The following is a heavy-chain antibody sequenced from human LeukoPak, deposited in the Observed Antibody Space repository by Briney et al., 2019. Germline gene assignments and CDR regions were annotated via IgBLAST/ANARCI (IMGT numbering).Heavy chain of an antibody. CDR3: ARGGYYDSSGYYYGFDY. V-gene: IGHV1-8*03. Sequence: ASVKVSCKASGYTFTSYDINWVRQATGQGLEWMGWMNPNSGNTGYAQKFQGRVTITRNTSISTAYMELSSLRSEDTAVYYCARGGYYDSSGYYYGFDYWAREPWSPSPQ. CDR2: MNPNSGNT. J-gene: IGHJ4*02. CDR1: GYTFTSYD. D-gene: IGHD3-22*01.